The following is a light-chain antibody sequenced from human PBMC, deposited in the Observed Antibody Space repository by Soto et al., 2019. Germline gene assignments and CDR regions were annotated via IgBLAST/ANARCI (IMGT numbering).Light chain of an antibody. V-gene: IGLV2-23*01. CDR2: EGS. CDR3: CSYAATFSV. CDR1: SSDFGTYNF. J-gene: IGLJ3*02. Sequence: SVLSQPASVSGAPGQSITISCTGTSSDFGTYNFFSWYQQHPGKAPKLIFYEGSTRPSGVYHRFSGSKSGNTASLTVSGLQAEDEADYFCCSYAATFSVFGGGTQLPVL.